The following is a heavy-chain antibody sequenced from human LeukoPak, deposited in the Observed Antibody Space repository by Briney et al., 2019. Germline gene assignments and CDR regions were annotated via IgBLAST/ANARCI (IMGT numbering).Heavy chain of an antibody. Sequence: PSETLSLTCTVSGYSISSGYFWGWFRQPPGKGLEWIGSIHHSGNTYYNPSLKSRLTISVDTSKNQFSLKVSSVTAADTAVYYCARDLDYWGHGTLVTVSS. CDR1: GYSISSGYF. CDR3: ARDLDY. V-gene: IGHV4-38-2*02. J-gene: IGHJ4*01. CDR2: IHHSGNT.